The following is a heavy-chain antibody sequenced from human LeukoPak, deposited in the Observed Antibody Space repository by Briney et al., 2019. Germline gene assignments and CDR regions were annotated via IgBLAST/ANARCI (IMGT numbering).Heavy chain of an antibody. V-gene: IGHV4-59*08. D-gene: IGHD6-19*01. CDR1: GGSISSYY. CDR3: ARRTGIAVAGRFDP. CDR2: IYYSGST. J-gene: IGHJ5*02. Sequence: PSETLSLACTVSGGSISSYYWSWIRQPPGKGLEWIGYIYYSGSTNYNPSLKSRVTISVDTSKNQFSLKLSSVTAADTAVYYCARRTGIAVAGRFDPWGQGTLVTVSS.